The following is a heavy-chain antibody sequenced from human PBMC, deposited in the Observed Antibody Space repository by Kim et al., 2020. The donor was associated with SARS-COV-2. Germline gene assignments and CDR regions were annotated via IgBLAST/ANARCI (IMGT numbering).Heavy chain of an antibody. CDR3: ARGRGNQDWYFDL. CDR2: ISYDGSNK. J-gene: IGHJ2*01. Sequence: GGSLRLSCAASGFTFSSYAMHWVRQAPGKGLEWVAVISYDGSNKYYADSVKGRFTISRDNSKNTLYLQMNSLRAEDTAVYYCARGRGNQDWYFDLWGRGTLVTVSS. CDR1: GFTFSSYA. V-gene: IGHV3-30-3*01.